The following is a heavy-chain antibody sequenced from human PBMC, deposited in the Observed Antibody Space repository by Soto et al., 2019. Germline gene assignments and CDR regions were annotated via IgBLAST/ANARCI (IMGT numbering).Heavy chain of an antibody. Sequence: VASVKVSCKASGYTFTSYGISWVRQAPGQGLEWMGWISAYNGNTNSAQKLQGRVTMSTDISTSTAYMELRSLRSDDTAVYYCARVLGYCSRTSCYSYMDVWGKGTTVTVSS. CDR2: ISAYNGNT. CDR3: ARVLGYCSRTSCYSYMDV. CDR1: GYTFTSYG. D-gene: IGHD2-2*02. J-gene: IGHJ6*03. V-gene: IGHV1-18*01.